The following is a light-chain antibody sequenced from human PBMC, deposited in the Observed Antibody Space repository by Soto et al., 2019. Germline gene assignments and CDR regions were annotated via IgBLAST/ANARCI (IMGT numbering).Light chain of an antibody. J-gene: IGKJ1*01. Sequence: ALTQSPDSLALSLGDSATLSCRANQSVSSYLVWYQQEPGQAPRLLIYGASDRSAGIPGRFSGSGSRTAFTLTISSLEPGDFAVYYCQQRSNWPRTFGQGTQVDIK. CDR2: GAS. V-gene: IGKV3-11*01. CDR3: QQRSNWPRT. CDR1: QSVSSY.